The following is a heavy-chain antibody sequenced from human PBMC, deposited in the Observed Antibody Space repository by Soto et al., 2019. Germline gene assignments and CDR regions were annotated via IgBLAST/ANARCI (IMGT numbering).Heavy chain of an antibody. V-gene: IGHV4-59*01. CDR3: ARVDVDAAIDH. D-gene: IGHD5-18*01. Sequence: QVQLQESGPGLVKPSETLSLTCTVSGGSIRSYYWSWIRQPPGKGLEWIGYIYYSGSTNYNPSLKSRVTISVDTSKNQFSLKLSSVTAADTAVYYCARVDVDAAIDHWGQGTLVTVSS. J-gene: IGHJ4*02. CDR2: IYYSGST. CDR1: GGSIRSYY.